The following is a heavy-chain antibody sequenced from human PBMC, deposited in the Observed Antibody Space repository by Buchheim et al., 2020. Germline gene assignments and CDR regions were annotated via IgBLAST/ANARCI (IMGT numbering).Heavy chain of an antibody. D-gene: IGHD6-13*01. J-gene: IGHJ4*02. CDR3: AKDVNPSSWYEIGY. CDR1: GLTFSSYA. V-gene: IGHV3-23*01. CDR2: ISASGGST. Sequence: EVQLLESGGGLVQPGGSLRLSCAASGLTFSSYAMSWVRQAPGKGLEWVSAISASGGSTYYADSVKGRFTISRDNSKNMLFLQMNSLRAEDTAIYYCAKDVNPSSWYEIGYWGQGTL.